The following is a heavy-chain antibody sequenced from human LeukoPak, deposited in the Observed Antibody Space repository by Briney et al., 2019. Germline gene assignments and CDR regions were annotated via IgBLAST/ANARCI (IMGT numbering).Heavy chain of an antibody. CDR2: ISGSGGST. J-gene: IGHJ5*02. D-gene: IGHD3-10*01. V-gene: IGHV3-23*01. CDR3: AKEHMLRGVIYWFDP. CDR1: GFTFGNYV. Sequence: PGGSLRLSCAASGFTFGNYVMSWVRQAPGKGLEWVSEISGSGGSTHYTDSVKGRFTISRDNSKNTLYLQMNSLRPEDTALYYCAKEHMLRGVIYWFDPWGQGTLVTVSS.